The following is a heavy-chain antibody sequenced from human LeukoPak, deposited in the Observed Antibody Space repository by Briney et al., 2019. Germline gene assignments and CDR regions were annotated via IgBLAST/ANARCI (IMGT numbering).Heavy chain of an antibody. D-gene: IGHD2-21*02. CDR3: AAEAYCGGDCYANWFDP. V-gene: IGHV1-18*01. Sequence: ASVKVSCKASGYTFTSYGISWVRQAPGQGLEWMGWISAYNGNTNYAQKLQGRVTMTTDTSTSTAYMELSSLRSEDTAVYYCAAEAYCGGDCYANWFDPWGQGTLVTVSS. CDR2: ISAYNGNT. J-gene: IGHJ5*02. CDR1: GYTFTSYG.